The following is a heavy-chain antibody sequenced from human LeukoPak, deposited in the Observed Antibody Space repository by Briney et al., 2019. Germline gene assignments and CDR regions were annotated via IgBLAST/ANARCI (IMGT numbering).Heavy chain of an antibody. J-gene: IGHJ4*02. CDR3: ARIPLGYSGAYYFDY. D-gene: IGHD5-12*01. CDR2: ISSSGSV. Sequence: SETLSLTCTVSRGSISGSIRSYYWSWLRQPPGEGLEWIGYISSSGSVNDNPSLRSRVTISVDTSKNQFFLNLSSVSAADTAVYYCARIPLGYSGAYYFDYWGQGTLVTVSP. V-gene: IGHV4-4*09. CDR1: RGSISGSIRSYY.